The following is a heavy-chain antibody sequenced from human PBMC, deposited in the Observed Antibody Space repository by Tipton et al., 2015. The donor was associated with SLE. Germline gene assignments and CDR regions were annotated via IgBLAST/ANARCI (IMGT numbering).Heavy chain of an antibody. Sequence: GLVKPSETLSLTCTVSGGSISSHYWSWIRQPPGKGLEWIGSIYYSGSTYYNPSLKSRVTISVDTSKNQFSLKLSSVTAADTAVYYCARHEVVVVAATPGAFDIWGQGTMVTVSS. D-gene: IGHD2-15*01. J-gene: IGHJ3*02. CDR2: IYYSGST. V-gene: IGHV4-59*08. CDR3: ARHEVVVVAATPGAFDI. CDR1: GGSISSHY.